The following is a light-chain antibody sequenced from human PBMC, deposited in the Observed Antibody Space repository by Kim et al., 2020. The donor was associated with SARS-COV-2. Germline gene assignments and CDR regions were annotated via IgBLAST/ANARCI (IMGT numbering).Light chain of an antibody. CDR3: QQSYNIPLLT. CDR2: AAS. J-gene: IGKJ4*01. CDR1: QSISSY. Sequence: DIQMTQSPSSLSASVGDRVTITCRASQSISSYLNWYQQKPGKAPKLLIYAASSLQSGVPSRFSGSGSGTDFTLTISSLQPEDFATYYCQQSYNIPLLTFGGGTKVDIK. V-gene: IGKV1-39*01.